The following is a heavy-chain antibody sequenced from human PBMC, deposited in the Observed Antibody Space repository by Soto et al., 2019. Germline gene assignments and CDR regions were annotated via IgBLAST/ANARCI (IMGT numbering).Heavy chain of an antibody. CDR1: GFTFSSHG. J-gene: IGHJ4*02. V-gene: IGHV3-33*07. Sequence: GGSLRLSCAATGFTFSSHGMYWVRQAPGKGLEWVAVIWYDGSNKHYVDSVKGRFTISRDNSKNTLYLQMNSLRAEDTAVYYCARDPSNDILTGYPDYWGQGTLVTVSS. CDR3: ARDPSNDILTGYPDY. CDR2: IWYDGSNK. D-gene: IGHD3-9*01.